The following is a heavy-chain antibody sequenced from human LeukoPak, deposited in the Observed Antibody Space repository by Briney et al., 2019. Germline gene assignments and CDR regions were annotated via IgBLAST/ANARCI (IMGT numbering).Heavy chain of an antibody. J-gene: IGHJ4*02. CDR2: MNHSGSA. CDR1: GGSFSGYY. CDR3: ARTAKYYYGSETYYFFDY. Sequence: TSETLSLTCAVYGGSFSGYYWTWIRQPPGKGLEWIGEMNHSGSANYNPSLKSRVTISLDTSQNQFSLKLTSVTPADTAVYYCARTAKYYYGSETYYFFDYWGQGTLVAVSS. V-gene: IGHV4-34*01. D-gene: IGHD3-10*01.